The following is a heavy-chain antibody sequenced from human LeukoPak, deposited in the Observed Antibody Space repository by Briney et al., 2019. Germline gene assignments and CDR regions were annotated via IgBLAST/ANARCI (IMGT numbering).Heavy chain of an antibody. CDR3: ARARSFYGSGSYRPYYYGMDV. V-gene: IGHV4-59*01. J-gene: IGHJ6*02. CDR1: GGSISSYY. Sequence: SETLSLTCTVFGGSISSYYWSWIRQPPGKGLEWIGYIYYSGSTNYNPSLKSRVTISVDTSKNQFSLKLSSVTAADTAVYYCARARSFYGSGSYRPYYYGMDVWGQGTTVTVSS. CDR2: IYYSGST. D-gene: IGHD3-10*01.